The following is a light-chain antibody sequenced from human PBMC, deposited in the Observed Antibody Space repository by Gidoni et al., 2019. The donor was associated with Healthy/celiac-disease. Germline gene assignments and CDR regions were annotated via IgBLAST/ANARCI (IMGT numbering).Light chain of an antibody. Sequence: DIQMTQSPSTLSASVGDRVTITCRASQSISSLLAWYQQKPGKAPKLLIYKASSLESGVPSRFSGSGSGTEFTLTISSLQPDDFATYYCQQYHSYWTFGQGTKVEIK. CDR1: QSISSL. J-gene: IGKJ1*01. CDR2: KAS. CDR3: QQYHSYWT. V-gene: IGKV1-5*03.